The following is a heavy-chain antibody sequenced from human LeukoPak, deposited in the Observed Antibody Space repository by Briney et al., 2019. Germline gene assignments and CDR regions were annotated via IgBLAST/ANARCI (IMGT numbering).Heavy chain of an antibody. Sequence: GGSLRLSCAASGFTFSSYGMHWVRQAPGKGLEWVAVISYDGSNKYYADSVRGRFTISRDNSKNTLYLQMNSLRAEDGAVYYCAKGGAFQYNWFDPWGQGTLVTVSS. CDR2: ISYDGSNK. V-gene: IGHV3-30*18. CDR1: GFTFSSYG. CDR3: AKGGAFQYNWFDP. D-gene: IGHD2/OR15-2a*01. J-gene: IGHJ5*02.